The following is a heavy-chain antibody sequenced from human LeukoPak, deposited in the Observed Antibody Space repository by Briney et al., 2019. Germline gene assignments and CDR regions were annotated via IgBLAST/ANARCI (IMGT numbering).Heavy chain of an antibody. CDR1: GLTFSRTS. J-gene: IGHJ6*02. D-gene: IGHD3-10*01. CDR2: ISFDGGTK. V-gene: IGHV3-30-3*01. CDR3: ARGLTAIRGIEYSYYGMDV. Sequence: GGPRGLSCAPSGLTFSRTSMHWVRQSPGKGLEWVAVISFDGGTKYYADSVKGRLTVSRDNSKKALYLQMNSLRTEDTAVYFCARGLTAIRGIEYSYYGMDVWGQGTTVTVSS.